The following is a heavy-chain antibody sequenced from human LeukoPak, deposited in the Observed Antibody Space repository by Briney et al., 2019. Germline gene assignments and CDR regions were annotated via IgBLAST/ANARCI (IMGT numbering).Heavy chain of an antibody. Sequence: PGGSMRLSCAASGFTFSSYCMSWVRQAPGKGLEWVAYISSSGSNIYYADSVKGRFTISRDNAKNSLYLQMNSLRAEDTAVYYCAELGITMIGGVWGKGTTVTSSS. D-gene: IGHD3-10*02. V-gene: IGHV3-48*04. CDR3: AELGITMIGGV. CDR2: ISSSGSNI. CDR1: GFTFSSYC. J-gene: IGHJ6*01.